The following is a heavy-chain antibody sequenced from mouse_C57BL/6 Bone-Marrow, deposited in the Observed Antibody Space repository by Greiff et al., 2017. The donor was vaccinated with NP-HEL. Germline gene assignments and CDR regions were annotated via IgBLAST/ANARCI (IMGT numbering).Heavy chain of an antibody. J-gene: IGHJ1*03. CDR3: ARDALYGNYGYWYFDV. V-gene: IGHV7-1*01. D-gene: IGHD2-1*01. CDR2: SRNKANDYTT. Sequence: EVQGVDSGGGLVQSGRSLRLSCATSGFTFSDFYMEWVRQAPGKGLEWIAASRNKANDYTTEYSASVKGRFIVSRDTSQSILYLQMNALRAEDTAIYYCARDALYGNYGYWYFDVWGTGTTVTVSS. CDR1: GFTFSDFY.